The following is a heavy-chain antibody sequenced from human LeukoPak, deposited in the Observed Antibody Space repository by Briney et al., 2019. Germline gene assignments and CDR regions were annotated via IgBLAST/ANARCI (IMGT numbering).Heavy chain of an antibody. CDR2: ISSRGDTI. Sequence: RGSLRLSCAASGFTFSDYYMSWIRQAPGKGLEWVSYISSRGDTIHYADSVEGRVTISRDNAENSLYLQISSLRAEDTAVYYCARSLRYYGIDVWGQGTTVTVSS. CDR3: ARSLRYYGIDV. V-gene: IGHV3-11*01. J-gene: IGHJ6*02. CDR1: GFTFSDYY.